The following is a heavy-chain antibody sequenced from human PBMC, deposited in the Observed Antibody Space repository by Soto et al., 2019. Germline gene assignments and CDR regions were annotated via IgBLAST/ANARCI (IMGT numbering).Heavy chain of an antibody. CDR3: ARWHTAAYYYYYGMDV. J-gene: IGHJ6*02. CDR2: MNPNSGNT. CDR1: GYTFTSYD. D-gene: IGHD5-18*01. V-gene: IGHV1-8*01. Sequence: AASVKVSCKASGYTFTSYDINWVRQATGQGLEWMGWMNPNSGNTGYAQKFQGRVTMTRNTSISTAYMELSSLRSEDTAVYYCARWHTAAYYYYYGMDVWGQGTTVTVSS.